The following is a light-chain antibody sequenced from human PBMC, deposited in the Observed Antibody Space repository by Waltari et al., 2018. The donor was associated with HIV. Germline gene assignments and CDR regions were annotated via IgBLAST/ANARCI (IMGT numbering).Light chain of an antibody. CDR1: SSNVGGYNY. CDR3: SSYTTSSTWV. J-gene: IGLJ3*02. CDR2: DVS. V-gene: IGLV2-14*01. Sequence: SALPHPASVSGSPGQSITLPCTGTSSNVGGYNYVSWYQQHPVKAPKLMIYDVSNRPSGVSYRFSGSKSGNTASLTISGLQAEDEADYYCSSYTTSSTWVFGGGTKLTVL.